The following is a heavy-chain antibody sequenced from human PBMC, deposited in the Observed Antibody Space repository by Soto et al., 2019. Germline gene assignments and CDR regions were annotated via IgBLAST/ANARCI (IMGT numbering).Heavy chain of an antibody. V-gene: IGHV4-59*08. CDR1: GGSINSYY. J-gene: IGHJ4*02. CDR3: AGFRSGWFDC. Sequence: SETLSLTCTVSGGSINSYYCSWIRQPPGKGLEWIGYIYYTGNTKYNPSLNSRVTISIDTSKNQFSLKLRSATAADTAVYYCAGFRSGWFDCWGQGALVTVSS. D-gene: IGHD6-19*01. CDR2: IYYTGNT.